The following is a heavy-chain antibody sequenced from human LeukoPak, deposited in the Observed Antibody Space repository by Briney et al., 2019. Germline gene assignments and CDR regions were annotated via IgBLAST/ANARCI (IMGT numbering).Heavy chain of an antibody. Sequence: GGSLRLSCAASGFTFSSYGMSWVRQAPGKGLEWVSAISGSGGSTYYADSVKGRFTISRDNSKNMLYLQMNSLRAEDTAVYYCAKDQGLLWFGELLGTPFSHRGVGYYFDYWGQGTLVTVSS. CDR3: AKDQGLLWFGELLGTPFSHRGVGYYFDY. J-gene: IGHJ4*02. CDR2: ISGSGGST. CDR1: GFTFSSYG. D-gene: IGHD3-10*01. V-gene: IGHV3-23*01.